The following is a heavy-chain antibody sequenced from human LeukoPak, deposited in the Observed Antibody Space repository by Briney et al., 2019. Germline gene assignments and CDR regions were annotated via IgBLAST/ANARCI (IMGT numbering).Heavy chain of an antibody. J-gene: IGHJ4*02. CDR1: GFTFSSYS. Sequence: PGGSLRLSCAASGFTFSSYSMHWVRQAPGKGLEWVAVIWYDGSNKYYADSVKGRFTISRDNSKNTLYLQMNSLRAEDTALYYCAKDIRDYYGSGSYYKEYYFDYWGQGTLVTVSS. V-gene: IGHV3-30*02. CDR3: AKDIRDYYGSGSYYKEYYFDY. CDR2: IWYDGSNK. D-gene: IGHD3-10*01.